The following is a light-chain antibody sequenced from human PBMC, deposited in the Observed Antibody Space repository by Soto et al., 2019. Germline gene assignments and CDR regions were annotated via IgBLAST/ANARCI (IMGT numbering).Light chain of an antibody. V-gene: IGKV3-15*01. CDR2: HAF. CDR3: QQYSKWPLT. Sequence: EIVMTQSPATLSVSPGERATLSCRASQSVYNNLAWYQQKPGQAPRLLIYHAFTRATGIPARFSGSGSWTEFTLTISSLQSEDFAVYYCQQYSKWPLTFGGGTKVEIK. CDR1: QSVYNN. J-gene: IGKJ4*01.